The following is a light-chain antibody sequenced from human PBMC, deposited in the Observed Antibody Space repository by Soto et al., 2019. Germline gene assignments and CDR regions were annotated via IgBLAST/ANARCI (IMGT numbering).Light chain of an antibody. CDR2: VAF. CDR3: QQYNNWPYT. Sequence: EIVMTQSQDTLSVSPGERATLSCRASQSVSTTLAWYQQKPGQAPRLLIYVAFTRATGIPARFSGSGSGTEFTLTISSLQSEDFAVYHCQQYNNWPYTFCQGTKLEIK. J-gene: IGKJ2*01. CDR1: QSVSTT. V-gene: IGKV3-15*01.